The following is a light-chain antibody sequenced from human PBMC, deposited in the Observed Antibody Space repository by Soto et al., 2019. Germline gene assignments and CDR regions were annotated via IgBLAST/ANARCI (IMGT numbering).Light chain of an antibody. CDR2: VDT. V-gene: IGLV6-57*04. Sequence: NFILTQPHSVSESPGKTVTISCTRSSGSIASNYVQWYQQRPGSPPATIIYVDTLRPSGVPDRFSGSIDISSNSASLTISGLTTEDEADYYCQSYGGFGGRTKLTVL. J-gene: IGLJ3*02. CDR1: SGSIASNY. CDR3: QSYGG.